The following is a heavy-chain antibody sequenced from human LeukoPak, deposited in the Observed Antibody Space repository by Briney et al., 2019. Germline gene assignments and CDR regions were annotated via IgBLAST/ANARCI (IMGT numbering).Heavy chain of an antibody. J-gene: IGHJ4*02. V-gene: IGHV3-21*05. CDR3: ARDTFQPGLIDS. CDR1: GFRFSLYA. D-gene: IGHD2-2*01. Sequence: GGSLRLSCAASGFRFSLYAMNWVRQAPGKGLEWVSYINDESTDIHYGDSVKGRFSISRDNARNTLYLQLSSLRAEDTAVYCARDTFQPGLIDSWGQGTLVTVSS. CDR2: INDESTDI.